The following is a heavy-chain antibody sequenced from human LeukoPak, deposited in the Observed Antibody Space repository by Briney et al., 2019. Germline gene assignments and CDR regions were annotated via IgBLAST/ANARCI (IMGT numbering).Heavy chain of an antibody. D-gene: IGHD3-3*01. V-gene: IGHV1-2*04. CDR1: GYTFTGYY. Sequence: GASVKVSCKASGYTFTGYYMHWVRQAPGQGLEWMGWINPNSGGTNYAQKFQGWVTMTRDTSISTAYMELSRLRSDDTAVYYCARAGHFATYYDFWSGYSAFDIWGQGTMVTVSS. J-gene: IGHJ3*02. CDR2: INPNSGGT. CDR3: ARAGHFATYYDFWSGYSAFDI.